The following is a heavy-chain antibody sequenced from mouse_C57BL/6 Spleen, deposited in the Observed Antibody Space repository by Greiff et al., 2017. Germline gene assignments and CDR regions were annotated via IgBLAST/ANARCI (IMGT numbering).Heavy chain of an antibody. V-gene: IGHV3-8*01. D-gene: IGHD1-1*01. CDR3: ARYYYGSSYNWYFDV. CDR2: ISYSGST. CDR1: GYSITSDY. J-gene: IGHJ1*03. Sequence: DVQLQESGPGLAKPSQTLSLTCSVTGYSITSDYWNWIRKFPGNKLEYMGYISYSGSTYYNPSLKSRISITRDTSKNQYYLHLNSVTTEDTATYYCARYYYGSSYNWYFDVWGTGTTVTVSS.